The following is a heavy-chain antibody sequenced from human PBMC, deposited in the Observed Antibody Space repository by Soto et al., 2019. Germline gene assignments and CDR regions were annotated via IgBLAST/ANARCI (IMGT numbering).Heavy chain of an antibody. V-gene: IGHV3-48*03. CDR1: GFTFSSYE. D-gene: IGHD5-12*01. CDR3: AKGYSGYDWEGAYYYYGMDV. J-gene: IGHJ6*02. Sequence: VGSLRLSCAASGFTFSSYEMNWVRQAPGKGLEWVSYISSSGSTIYYADSVKGRFTISRDNAKNSLYLQMNSLRAEDTAVYYCAKGYSGYDWEGAYYYYGMDVRGQGTTVTVSS. CDR2: ISSSGSTI.